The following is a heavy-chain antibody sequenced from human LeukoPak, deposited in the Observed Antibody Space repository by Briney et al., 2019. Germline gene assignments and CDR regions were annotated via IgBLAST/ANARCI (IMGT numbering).Heavy chain of an antibody. Sequence: PGGSLRLSCAASGFTFSSYWIHWVRQAPGKGLGWVSRISSDGSSTRYADSVNGRFTISRDNAKNMVYLQMNSLSAEDTAVYFCVRDQSMVPEATYALDVWGQGTTVTVSS. J-gene: IGHJ6*02. CDR3: VRDQSMVPEATYALDV. D-gene: IGHD6-25*01. V-gene: IGHV3-74*01. CDR1: GFTFSSYW. CDR2: ISSDGSST.